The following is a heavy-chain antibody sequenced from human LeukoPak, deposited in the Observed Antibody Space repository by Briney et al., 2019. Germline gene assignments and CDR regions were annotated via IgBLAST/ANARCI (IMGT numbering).Heavy chain of an antibody. Sequence: GSSVKVSCKASGGTFSSYAISWVRQAPGQGLEWMGGIIPIFGTANYAQKFQGRVTITADESTSTAYMELSSLRSEDTAVYYCAKSPRGIQLWQIDYWGQGTLVTVSS. J-gene: IGHJ4*02. V-gene: IGHV1-69*01. CDR1: GGTFSSYA. D-gene: IGHD5-18*01. CDR3: AKSPRGIQLWQIDY. CDR2: IIPIFGTA.